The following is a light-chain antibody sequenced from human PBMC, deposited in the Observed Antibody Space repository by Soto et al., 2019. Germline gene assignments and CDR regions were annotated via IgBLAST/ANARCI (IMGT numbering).Light chain of an antibody. V-gene: IGKV3-15*01. CDR1: QTLYNS. Sequence: EIVMTQSPATLSVSLGDRATISCRASQTLYNSLAWYQQKPGQAPRLLIYGASARDTDVPARFSGSGSGTEFTLTISGLQQQDVATYYCQQHSNCPLTFGEGTKVEIK. CDR2: GAS. CDR3: QQHSNCPLT. J-gene: IGKJ4*01.